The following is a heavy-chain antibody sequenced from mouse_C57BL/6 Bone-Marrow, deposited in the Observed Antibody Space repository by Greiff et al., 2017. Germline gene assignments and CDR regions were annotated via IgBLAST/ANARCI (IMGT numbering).Heavy chain of an antibody. Sequence: VQLQESGAELVRPGTSVKISCKASGYTFTNSWIGWAKQRPGHGLEWIGDIYPGGGYTNYNEKFKGKATLTADKSSSTAYMQFSSLTSEDSAIYYVSGDDGSSPYWYFDVWGTGTTVTVSS. CDR3: SGDDGSSPYWYFDV. J-gene: IGHJ1*03. CDR1: GYTFTNSW. D-gene: IGHD1-1*01. V-gene: IGHV1-63*01. CDR2: IYPGGGYT.